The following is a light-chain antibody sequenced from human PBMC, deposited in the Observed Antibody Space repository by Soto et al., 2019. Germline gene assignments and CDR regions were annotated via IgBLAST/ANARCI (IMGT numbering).Light chain of an antibody. J-gene: IGKJ1*01. Sequence: DIQMTQSPSSLSASVGDRVTITCRASQGIRNYLGWHQQKPGKAPKLLIFDASTLESGVPSRFSGRGSETEFTLTISSLQPDDFATYYCQQYNSYSPATFGQGTKVDI. CDR3: QQYNSYSPAT. CDR2: DAS. V-gene: IGKV1-17*01. CDR1: QGIRNY.